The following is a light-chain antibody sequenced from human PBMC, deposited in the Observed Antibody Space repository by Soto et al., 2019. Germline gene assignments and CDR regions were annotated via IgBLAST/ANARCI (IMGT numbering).Light chain of an antibody. CDR3: QQYNNWPPKT. CDR2: GAS. V-gene: IGKV3-15*01. J-gene: IGKJ1*01. CDR1: QSVSSN. Sequence: EIVMTQSPATLSVTPGERATLSCRASQSVSSNLARYQQKPGQAPRLLIYGASNRATGIPARFSGSGSGTEFTLTISSLQSEDFAVYYCQQYNNWPPKTFGQGTKVEIK.